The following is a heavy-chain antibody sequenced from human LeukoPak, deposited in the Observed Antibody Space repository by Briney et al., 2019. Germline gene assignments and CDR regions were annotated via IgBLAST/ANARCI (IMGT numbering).Heavy chain of an antibody. V-gene: IGHV1-2*06. CDR1: GYTFIGYY. CDR2: INPNSGGT. D-gene: IGHD6-19*01. CDR3: ARGPPAIKGIAVAGRDIYYYYYYMDV. J-gene: IGHJ6*03. Sequence: GASVKVSCKASGYTFIGYYMHWVRQAPGQGLEWVGRINPNSGGTNYAQKFQGRVTMTRDTSISTAYMELSRLRSDDTAVYYCARGPPAIKGIAVAGRDIYYYYYYMDVWGKGTTVTVSS.